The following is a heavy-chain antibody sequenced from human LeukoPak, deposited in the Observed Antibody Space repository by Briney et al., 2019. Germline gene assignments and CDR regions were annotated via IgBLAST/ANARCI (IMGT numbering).Heavy chain of an antibody. Sequence: SETLSLTCTVSGGSISSSSYYWGWIRQPPGKGLEWIGSIYYSGSTYYNASLKSRVTISIDTSKNQFSLRLSSVTAADTAVYYCARVVWGHDYPGSWGQGTLVTVSS. CDR2: IYYSGST. CDR1: GGSISSSSYY. CDR3: ARVVWGHDYPGS. V-gene: IGHV4-39*01. J-gene: IGHJ4*02. D-gene: IGHD4/OR15-4a*01.